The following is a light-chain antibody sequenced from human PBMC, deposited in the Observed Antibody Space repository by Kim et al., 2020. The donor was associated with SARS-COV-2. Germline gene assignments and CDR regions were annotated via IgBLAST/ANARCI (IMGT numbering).Light chain of an antibody. CDR3: QVWETASDYYV. Sequence: SYELTQPPSVSVAPGKTATITCGGNNIGSKSVQWYQQKPGQAPVLVIYDERDRPSGIPERFSGSNSGNTATLTINRVEAGDEAGYFCQVWETASDYYV. J-gene: IGLJ1*01. CDR1: NIGSKS. V-gene: IGLV3-21*01. CDR2: DER.